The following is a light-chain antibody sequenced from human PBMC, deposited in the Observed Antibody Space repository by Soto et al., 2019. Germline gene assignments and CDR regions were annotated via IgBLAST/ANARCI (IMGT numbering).Light chain of an antibody. J-gene: IGKJ5*01. CDR1: QSLLHSNGETF. Sequence: DIVMTQTPLSLSVTPGQPASISCKSSQSLLHSNGETFLYWYVHKPGQPPQLLIYEVSNRFSGVPERFSGSGSGTEFTLTISSLQSEDFAVYYCKQYHDWRPFTFGQGTRLEIK. V-gene: IGKV2D-29*01. CDR3: KQYHDWRPFT. CDR2: EVS.